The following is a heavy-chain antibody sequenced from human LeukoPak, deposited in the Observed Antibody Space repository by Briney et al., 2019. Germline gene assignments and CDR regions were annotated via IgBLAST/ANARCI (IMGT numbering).Heavy chain of an antibody. D-gene: IGHD6-19*01. V-gene: IGHV4-4*07. CDR1: GGSISSYY. Sequence: SETLSLTCTVSGGSISSYYWSWIRQPAGKGLEWIGRIYSSGSTNYNPSLKSRVTVSVDTSKNQVSLKLGSVTAADTAVYYCARDGPQGYSSGWHFLDYWGQGSLVTVSS. J-gene: IGHJ4*02. CDR3: ARDGPQGYSSGWHFLDY. CDR2: IYSSGST.